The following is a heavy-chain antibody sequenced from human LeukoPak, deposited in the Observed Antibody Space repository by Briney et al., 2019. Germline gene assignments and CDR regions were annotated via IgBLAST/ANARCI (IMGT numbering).Heavy chain of an antibody. CDR1: GGSFSGYY. CDR2: IYYSGST. V-gene: IGHV4-59*08. J-gene: IGHJ5*02. D-gene: IGHD3-3*01. Sequence: SETLSLTCAVYGGSFSGYYWGWIRQPPGKGLEWIGYIYYSGSTNYNPSLKSRVTISVDTSKNQFSLKLSSVTAADTAVYYCATGVTIFGVAPNWFDPWGQGTLVTVSS. CDR3: ATGVTIFGVAPNWFDP.